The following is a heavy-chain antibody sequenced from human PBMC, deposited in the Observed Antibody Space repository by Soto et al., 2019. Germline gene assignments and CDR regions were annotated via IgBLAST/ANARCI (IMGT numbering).Heavy chain of an antibody. CDR1: GGSISSSNW. J-gene: IGHJ4*02. CDR3: ARGRSGSYYSFDY. CDR2: IYHSGST. Sequence: SETLSLTCAVSGGSISSSNWWSWVRQPPGKGLEWIGEIYHSGSTNYNPSLKSRVTISVDKSKNQFSLKLSSVTAADTAVYYCARGRSGSYYSFDYWGQGTLVTVSS. D-gene: IGHD3-10*01. V-gene: IGHV4-4*02.